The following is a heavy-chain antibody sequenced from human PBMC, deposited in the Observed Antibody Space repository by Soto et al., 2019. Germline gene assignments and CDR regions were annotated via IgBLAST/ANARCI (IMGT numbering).Heavy chain of an antibody. CDR3: ATWHEREHAYDV. V-gene: IGHV3-53*01. CDR1: GFTISGKKY. J-gene: IGHJ3*01. D-gene: IGHD1-1*01. CDR2: LYDLDGS. Sequence: DVQLVEPGGGLIQPGESLRLSCAAFGFTISGKKYVAWVRQAPGKGLEWVSALYDLDGSFYAASVKGRLTTSSDSSKTTVYLQMNDLRPDDTAVYYCATWHEREHAYDVWGQGTPVTVSS.